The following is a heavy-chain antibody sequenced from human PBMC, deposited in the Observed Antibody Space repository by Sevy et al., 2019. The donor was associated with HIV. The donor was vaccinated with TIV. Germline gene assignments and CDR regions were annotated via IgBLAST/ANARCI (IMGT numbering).Heavy chain of an antibody. V-gene: IGHV4-31*03. CDR3: ARGGGEDFWSGPFIDY. CDR1: GGSISSGGYY. J-gene: IGHJ4*02. D-gene: IGHD3-3*01. CDR2: IYYSGST. Sequence: SETLSLTCTVSGGSISSGGYYWSWIRQHPGKGLEWIGYIYYSGSTYYNPSLKSRVTISVDTSKNQFSLKLSSVTAADAAVDYCARGGGEDFWSGPFIDYWGQGTLVTVSS.